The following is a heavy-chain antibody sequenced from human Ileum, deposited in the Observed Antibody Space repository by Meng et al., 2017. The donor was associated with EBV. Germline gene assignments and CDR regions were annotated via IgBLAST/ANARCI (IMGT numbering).Heavy chain of an antibody. CDR3: ARQGTNKYFQH. CDR2: IYYSGNT. CDR1: GGSFSRGSYY. D-gene: IGHD2-8*01. V-gene: IGHV4-39*01. J-gene: IGHJ1*01. Sequence: LHRQWSGPGLVKPSAPLPSPCAASGGSFSRGSYYWGWIRQPPGKGLEWIGSIYYSGNTYYNPSLKSRVTISVDTSKNQFSLKLSSVTAADTAVYYCARQGTNKYFQHWGQGTLVTVSS.